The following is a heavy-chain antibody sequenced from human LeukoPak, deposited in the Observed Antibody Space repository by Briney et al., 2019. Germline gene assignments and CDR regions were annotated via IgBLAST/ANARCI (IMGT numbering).Heavy chain of an antibody. CDR3: ARGEYYYDTSGPYY. Sequence: PGRSLRLSCAASGFTFSYYAMHWVRQAPGEGLEWVAVISYDGSNRNFADSVKGRFTISRDNSKNTLSLQMSRLRVEDTAVYYCARGEYYYDTSGPYYWGQGTLVTVSS. D-gene: IGHD3-22*01. J-gene: IGHJ4*02. CDR1: GFTFSYYA. V-gene: IGHV3-30-3*01. CDR2: ISYDGSNR.